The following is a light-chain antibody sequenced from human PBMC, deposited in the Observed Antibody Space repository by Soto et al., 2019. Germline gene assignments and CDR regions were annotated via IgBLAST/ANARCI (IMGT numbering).Light chain of an antibody. V-gene: IGKV2-28*01. CDR3: RQALQTSFT. CDR2: LGS. J-gene: IGKJ3*01. Sequence: DIVMTQSPLSLPVTPGEPASISCRSSQSLLHSNGYNYLDWYLQKPGQSPQLLIFLGSNRLSGVPDRFSGSESGTDFTLKISRVEAEDVGIYYCRQALQTSFTVRPGTKVDIK. CDR1: QSLLHSNGYNY.